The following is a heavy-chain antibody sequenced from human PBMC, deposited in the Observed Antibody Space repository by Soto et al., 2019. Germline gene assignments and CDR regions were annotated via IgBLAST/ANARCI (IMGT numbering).Heavy chain of an antibody. V-gene: IGHV1-46*01. CDR3: AREKWLVRRNDTFDI. J-gene: IGHJ3*02. D-gene: IGHD6-19*01. Sequence: QVQLVQSGAEVKKPGASVKVSCKASGYTFINYYMHWVRQAPGQGLEWMGIIKPNGGSTTYAQKFQGSVTLTRDTSTNTGNMELSSLRSEDTAVYYCAREKWLVRRNDTFDIWGQGSMVTVS. CDR2: IKPNGGST. CDR1: GYTFINYY.